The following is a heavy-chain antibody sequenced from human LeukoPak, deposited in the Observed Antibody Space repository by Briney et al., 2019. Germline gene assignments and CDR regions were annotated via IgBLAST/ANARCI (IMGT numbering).Heavy chain of an antibody. J-gene: IGHJ3*02. V-gene: IGHV3-48*03. CDR1: GFTFSSYE. CDR3: ARADGDYNGAFDI. Sequence: GGSLRLSCAASGFTFSSYEMNWVRQAPGKGLEGVSYISRSGCTIYYADSVKGRFTISRDNAKNSLYLQMNSLRAEDTAVYYCARADGDYNGAFDIWGQGTMVTVSS. CDR2: ISRSGCTI. D-gene: IGHD4-17*01.